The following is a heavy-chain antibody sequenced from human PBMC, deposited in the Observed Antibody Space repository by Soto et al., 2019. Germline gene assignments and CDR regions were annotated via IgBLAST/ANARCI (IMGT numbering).Heavy chain of an antibody. D-gene: IGHD3-10*01. J-gene: IGHJ6*03. CDR3: ARGVEEDCGSGSYGYVDF. CDR2: MTPNSGHT. V-gene: IGHV1-8*01. CDR1: GYTFSSFD. Sequence: QVQLVQSGAEVRKPGASVKVSCKASGYTFSSFDINWVRQAAGHGLEWMGWMTPNSGHTGYAQKFQGRVTMTRNTSSSTVYMELRSLTSDDTAVYYCARGVEEDCGSGSYGYVDFCGRGTTVTVSS.